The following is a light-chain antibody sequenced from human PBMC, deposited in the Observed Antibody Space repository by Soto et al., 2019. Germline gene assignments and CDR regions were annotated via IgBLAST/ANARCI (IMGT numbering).Light chain of an antibody. CDR1: QSVSSSY. CDR2: GAS. Sequence: EIVLTQSPGTLSLSPGERATLSCRASQSVSSSYLAWYQQKPGQAPRLLNNGASSRATGIPDRFSGSGSGTDFTLTINRLAREDYAVNYCQQYRSSPEYTVGQVTKLEIK. V-gene: IGKV3-20*01. J-gene: IGKJ2*01. CDR3: QQYRSSPEYT.